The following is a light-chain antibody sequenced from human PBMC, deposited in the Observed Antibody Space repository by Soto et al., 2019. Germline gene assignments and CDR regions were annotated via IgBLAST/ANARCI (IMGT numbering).Light chain of an antibody. CDR3: QQYGTSPWT. CDR1: QSVGSNY. Sequence: EIVLTQSPGTLSFSPGERATLSCRASQSVGSNYFAWYQQKPGQAPRLLIYIASGRAAGIPDRFSGSGSGTDFTLTISRVEPEDLAVYYCQQYGTSPWTFGQGTKVEIK. CDR2: IAS. V-gene: IGKV3-20*01. J-gene: IGKJ1*01.